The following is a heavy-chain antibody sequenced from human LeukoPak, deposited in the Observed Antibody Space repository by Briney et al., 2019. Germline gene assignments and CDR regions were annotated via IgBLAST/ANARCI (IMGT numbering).Heavy chain of an antibody. D-gene: IGHD3-16*02. CDR3: ARDTTRYDYVWGSYRSDAFEI. Sequence: SGTLSLTCAVSGGSISSSNWWSWVRQPPGKGLEWIGEIYHSGSTNYNPSLKSRVTISVDKSKNQFSLKLSSVTAADTAVYYCARDTTRYDYVWGSYRSDAFEIWGQGTMVTVSS. CDR2: IYHSGST. J-gene: IGHJ3*02. V-gene: IGHV4-4*02. CDR1: GGSISSSNW.